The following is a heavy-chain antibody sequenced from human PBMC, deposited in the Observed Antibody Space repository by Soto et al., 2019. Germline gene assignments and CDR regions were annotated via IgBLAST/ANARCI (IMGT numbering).Heavy chain of an antibody. Sequence: QVQLQESGPGLVKPSQTLSLTCTVSGDSMGSGGHYYNWIRLLPGKGLEWIGYIYYSGATHYNPSLRGRVSILIDTSYNQFSLRLISVTAADTALYFCARDKDLEPTVWGYWGQGTQVTVSS. J-gene: IGHJ4*02. D-gene: IGHD7-27*01. CDR1: GDSMGSGGHY. CDR2: IYYSGAT. CDR3: ARDKDLEPTVWGY. V-gene: IGHV4-31*03.